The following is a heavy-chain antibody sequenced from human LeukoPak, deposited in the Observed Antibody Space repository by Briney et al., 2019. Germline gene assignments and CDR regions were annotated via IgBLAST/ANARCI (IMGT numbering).Heavy chain of an antibody. CDR1: GFPFDSYA. D-gene: IGHD1-26*01. CDR3: ARDLYTGSNWDFLEY. CDR2: IWYDGTYK. V-gene: IGHV3-33*01. J-gene: IGHJ4*02. Sequence: GGSLRLSCAASGFPFDSYAIHWVRQAPGKGLEWVAMIWYDGTYKYYSDSVTGRFTISRDESMNTVYLQMKSLRAGDTAVYYCARDLYTGSNWDFLEYWGQGTRVIVSS.